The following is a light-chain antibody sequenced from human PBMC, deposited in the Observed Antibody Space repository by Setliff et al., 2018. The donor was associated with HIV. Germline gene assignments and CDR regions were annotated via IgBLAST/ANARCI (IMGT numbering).Light chain of an antibody. J-gene: IGLJ1*01. CDR3: QSYDSSLSAHV. CDR1: SSNIGAAYD. CDR2: GNI. Sequence: QSVLTQPPSVSGAPGQRVTISCTGSSSNIGAAYDVHWYRQFPGTAPKLLIYGNINRPSGVPDRCSGSKSGTSGSLTITGLQAEDEADYYCQSYDSSLSAHVFGTGTKVTVL. V-gene: IGLV1-40*01.